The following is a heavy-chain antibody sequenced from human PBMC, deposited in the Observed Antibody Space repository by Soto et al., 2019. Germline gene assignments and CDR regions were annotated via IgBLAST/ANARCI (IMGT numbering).Heavy chain of an antibody. CDR1: GFTFSNCA. V-gene: IGHV3-23*01. CDR2: VSGSGDTT. Sequence: PGGSLRLSCAASGFTFSNCAMNWVRQAPGKGLEWVSAVSGSGDTTYHADSVKGRFTISRDNSKNTLYLHMNSLRAEDTALYYCAKGKNSFWSAIDYWGQGTLVTVSS. D-gene: IGHD3-3*01. CDR3: AKGKNSFWSAIDY. J-gene: IGHJ4*02.